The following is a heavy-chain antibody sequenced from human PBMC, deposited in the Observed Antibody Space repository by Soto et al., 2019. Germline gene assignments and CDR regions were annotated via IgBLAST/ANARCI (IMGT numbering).Heavy chain of an antibody. Sequence: TVSGGSISSSSYYWGWIRQPPGKGLEWIGGIYYSGSTYYNPSLKSRVTISVDTSKNQFSLKLSSVTAADTAVYYCARSSGYGGYYFDYWGQGTLVTVSS. CDR1: GGSISSSSYY. CDR2: IYYSGST. J-gene: IGHJ4*02. D-gene: IGHD5-12*01. V-gene: IGHV4-39*01. CDR3: ARSSGYGGYYFDY.